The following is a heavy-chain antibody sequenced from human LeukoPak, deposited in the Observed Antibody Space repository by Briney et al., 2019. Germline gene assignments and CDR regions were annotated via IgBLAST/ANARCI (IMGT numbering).Heavy chain of an antibody. Sequence: SETLSLTCSVSGGSVSSSSYYWGWIRQPPGKGQEWIGSIYYSGSTYYNPSLKSRVTISVDTSKNQFSLKLSSVTAADTAVHYCARGHCFGGDCYFDYWGPGTLVTVSS. D-gene: IGHD2-21*02. V-gene: IGHV4-39*01. CDR1: GGSVSSSSYY. J-gene: IGHJ4*02. CDR2: IYYSGST. CDR3: ARGHCFGGDCYFDY.